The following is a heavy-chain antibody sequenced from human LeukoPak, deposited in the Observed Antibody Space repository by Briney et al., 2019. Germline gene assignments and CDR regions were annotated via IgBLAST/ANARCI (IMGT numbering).Heavy chain of an antibody. D-gene: IGHD7-27*01. Sequence: GGSLRLSCAASGLSFRTYSMNWVRQAPGKGLEWVSYISGGKGVIYYTDSVKGRFTISRDDAKSSVYLQMNSLRAEDTAVYYCGTGDPRFDFWGQGILVTVSS. J-gene: IGHJ4*02. V-gene: IGHV3-48*01. CDR1: GLSFRTYS. CDR2: ISGGKGVI. CDR3: GTGDPRFDF.